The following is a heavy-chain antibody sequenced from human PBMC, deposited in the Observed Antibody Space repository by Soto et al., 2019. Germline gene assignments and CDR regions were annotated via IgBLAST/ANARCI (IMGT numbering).Heavy chain of an antibody. Sequence: EAQLSASGGGVVQPGESLRLSCAASGFTFSIYAMTWVRQAPGKGLEWVANIASSGVRTYYADSVKARFTVSRANARNMLYLQMNNLSPKDPAVYYGAKGRGGGAEGPAAWAEIWGRGTMVSVSS. V-gene: IGHV3-23*01. CDR2: IASSGVRT. CDR3: AKGRGGGAEGPAAWAEI. J-gene: IGHJ3*02. D-gene: IGHD2-15*01. CDR1: GFTFSIYA.